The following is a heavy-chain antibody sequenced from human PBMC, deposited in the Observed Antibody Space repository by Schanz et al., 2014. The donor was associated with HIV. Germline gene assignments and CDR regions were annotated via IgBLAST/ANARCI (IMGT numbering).Heavy chain of an antibody. J-gene: IGHJ4*02. Sequence: QVHLVQSGAEVRKPGASVKVSCKASGYTFTSYSISWVRQAPGQGLEWMGWISAYNGNTNYAQKLQGRVTMTWDTSTSTVYMELSSLTSEDTAVYYCARDYSWSTDYWGQGTQVTVSS. CDR2: ISAYNGNT. V-gene: IGHV1-18*01. CDR3: ARDYSWSTDY. D-gene: IGHD6-13*01. CDR1: GYTFTSYS.